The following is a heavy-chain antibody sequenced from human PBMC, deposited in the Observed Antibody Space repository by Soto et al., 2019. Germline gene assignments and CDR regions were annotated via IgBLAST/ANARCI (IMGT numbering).Heavy chain of an antibody. D-gene: IGHD1-1*01. Sequence: GGSLRLSCEGSGFTFSDYYIIWILQAPGKGLEWISYSSNSGTFSRYADSVKGRFSISRDNTKNLLYLQMNSLRAEDTAVYYCARSGDNYNRLDYWGQGTPVTVSS. CDR1: GFTFSDYY. J-gene: IGHJ4*02. CDR3: ARSGDNYNRLDY. CDR2: SSNSGTFS. V-gene: IGHV3-11*06.